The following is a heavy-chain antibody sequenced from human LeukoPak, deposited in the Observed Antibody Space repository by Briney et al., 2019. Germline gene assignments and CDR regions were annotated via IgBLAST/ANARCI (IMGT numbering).Heavy chain of an antibody. Sequence: SETLSLTCTVSGGSLSSSSYYWGWIRQPPGTGLEWLGCIYYSGSTYYNPSLKSRVTISVDTSKNQFSLKLSSVTAADTAVYYCASGYSSGWYAVYFQHWGQGTLVTVSS. D-gene: IGHD6-19*01. V-gene: IGHV4-39*07. J-gene: IGHJ1*01. CDR1: GGSLSSSSYY. CDR2: IYYSGST. CDR3: ASGYSSGWYAVYFQH.